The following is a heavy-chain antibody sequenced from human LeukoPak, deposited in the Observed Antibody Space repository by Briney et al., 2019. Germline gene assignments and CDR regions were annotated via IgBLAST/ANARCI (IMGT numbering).Heavy chain of an antibody. CDR3: AIVEMATIGDY. J-gene: IGHJ4*02. CDR2: ISSSGSTI. CDR1: GFTFSSYE. Sequence: GGSLRLSCAASGFTFSSYEMNWVRQAPGKGLERVSYISSSGSTIYYADSVKGRFTISRDNAKNSLYLQMNSLRAEDTAVYYCAIVEMATIGDYCGQGTLVTVSS. D-gene: IGHD5-24*01. V-gene: IGHV3-48*03.